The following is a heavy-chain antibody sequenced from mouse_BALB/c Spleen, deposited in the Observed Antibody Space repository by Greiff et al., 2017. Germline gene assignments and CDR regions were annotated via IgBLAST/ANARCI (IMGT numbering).Heavy chain of an antibody. CDR2: IHYSGST. Sequence: EVKLQESGPDLVKPSQSLSLTCTVTGYSITSGYSWHWIRQFPGNKLEWMGYIHYSGSTNYNPSLKSRISITRDTSKNQFFLQLNSVTTEDTATYYCARSIYYYGSSPYFDYWGQGTTRTVSS. D-gene: IGHD1-1*01. V-gene: IGHV3-1*02. CDR3: ARSIYYYGSSPYFDY. CDR1: GYSITSGYS. J-gene: IGHJ2*01.